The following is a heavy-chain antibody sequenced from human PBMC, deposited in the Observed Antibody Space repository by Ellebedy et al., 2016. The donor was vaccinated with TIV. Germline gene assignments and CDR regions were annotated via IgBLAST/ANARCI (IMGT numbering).Heavy chain of an antibody. Sequence: GESLKISCAASGFTFSSYAMSWVRQAPGKGLEWVSTISHTGTRTYYANSVERRFIISRDSSKRTLYLKMNSLRAEDTAVYYCTKGRGGGTDSSAPRYYFDSWGLGTLVTVSS. D-gene: IGHD6-19*01. CDR1: GFTFSSYA. CDR3: TKGRGGGTDSSAPRYYFDS. V-gene: IGHV3-23*01. J-gene: IGHJ4*02. CDR2: ISHTGTRT.